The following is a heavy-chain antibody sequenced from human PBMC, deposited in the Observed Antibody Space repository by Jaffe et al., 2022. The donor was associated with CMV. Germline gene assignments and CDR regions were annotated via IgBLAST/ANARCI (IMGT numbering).Heavy chain of an antibody. CDR1: GFTFSSYE. J-gene: IGHJ4*02. CDR3: ARDDDSSGYYYGFDY. D-gene: IGHD3-22*01. CDR2: ISSSGSTI. Sequence: EVQLVESGGGLVQPGGSLRLSCAASGFTFSSYEMNWVRQAPGKGLEWVSYISSSGSTIYYADSVKGRFTISRDNAKNSLYLQMNSLRAEDTAVYYCARDDDSSGYYYGFDYWGQGTLVTVSS. V-gene: IGHV3-48*03.